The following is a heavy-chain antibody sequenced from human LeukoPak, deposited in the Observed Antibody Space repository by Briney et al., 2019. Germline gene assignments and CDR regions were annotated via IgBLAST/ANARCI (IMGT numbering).Heavy chain of an antibody. CDR3: ARGIAAARIYYYYMDV. CDR2: ISSSSTTI. V-gene: IGHV3-48*01. D-gene: IGHD6-13*01. CDR1: GFTFSSYS. J-gene: IGHJ6*03. Sequence: PPGGSLRLSCAASGFTFSSYSMNWVRQAPGKGLEWVSYISSSSTTIYYADSVKGRFTISRDNAKNSLYLQMNSLRAEDTAVYYCARGIAAARIYYYYMDVWGKGTTVTVPS.